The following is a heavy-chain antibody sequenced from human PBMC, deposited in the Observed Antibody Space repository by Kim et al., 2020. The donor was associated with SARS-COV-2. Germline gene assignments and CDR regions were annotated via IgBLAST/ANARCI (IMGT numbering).Heavy chain of an antibody. CDR3: ARRVPAAIVNWFDP. V-gene: IGHV1-8*01. D-gene: IGHD2-2*01. CDR2: MNPNSGNT. Sequence: ASVKVSCKASGYTFTSYDINWVRQATGQGLEWMGWMNPNSGNTGYAQKFQGRVTMTRNTSISTAYMELSSLRSEDTAVYYCARRVPAAIVNWFDPWGQGTLVTVSS. J-gene: IGHJ5*02. CDR1: GYTFTSYD.